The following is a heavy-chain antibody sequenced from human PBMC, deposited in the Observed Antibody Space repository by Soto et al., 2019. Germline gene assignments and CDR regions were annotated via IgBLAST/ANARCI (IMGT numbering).Heavy chain of an antibody. D-gene: IGHD5-18*01. CDR2: SNHVGST. Sequence: QVQLQQWGAGLLKPSETLSLTCAVYGGSFSGYYWSWIRQPPGKGLEWIGESNHVGSTNYNPSLKSRVTMSVDTSKHQFSLRLTSVTAADTAVYYCARVLIAGVTTDWGQGTLVIVSS. V-gene: IGHV4-34*01. CDR3: ARVLIAGVTTD. CDR1: GGSFSGYY. J-gene: IGHJ4*02.